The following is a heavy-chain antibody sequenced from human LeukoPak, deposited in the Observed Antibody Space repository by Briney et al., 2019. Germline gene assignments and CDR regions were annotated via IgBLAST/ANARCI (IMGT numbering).Heavy chain of an antibody. J-gene: IGHJ6*02. CDR1: GYTFTGYY. CDR2: INAGNGNT. Sequence: ASVKVSCKASGYTFTGYYMHWVRQAPGQRLEWMGWINAGNGNTKYSQKFQGRVTITRDTSASTAYMELSSLRSEDTAVYYCARGGSSRAWDSSLMADMDVWGQGTTVTVSS. CDR3: ARGGSSRAWDSSLMADMDV. D-gene: IGHD3-22*01. V-gene: IGHV1-3*01.